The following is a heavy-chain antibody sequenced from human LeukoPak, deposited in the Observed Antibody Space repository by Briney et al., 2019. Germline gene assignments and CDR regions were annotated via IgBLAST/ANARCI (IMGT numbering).Heavy chain of an antibody. CDR3: ARDRTLGDY. CDR2: ISSSSSYT. V-gene: IGHV3-21*01. Sequence: PGGSLRLSCAASGFTFSSYSMNWVRQAPGKGLEWVSSISSSSSYTYYADSVKGRFTISRDNAKNSLYLQMNSLRAEDTAVYYCARDRTLGDYWGQGTLVTVSS. J-gene: IGHJ4*02. CDR1: GFTFSSYS. D-gene: IGHD1-14*01.